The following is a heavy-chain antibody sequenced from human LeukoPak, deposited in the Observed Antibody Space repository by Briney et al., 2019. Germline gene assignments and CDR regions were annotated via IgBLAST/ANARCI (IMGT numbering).Heavy chain of an antibody. J-gene: IGHJ4*02. Sequence: GGSLRLSCAASGFTFSDYAMSWVRQAPGKGLEWVSTISDNGGGTYYADSVEGRFTISRDNAKNTLYLQMNSLKGEDTAVYYCATSLGPLTEYWGQGTLVTVSS. CDR3: ATSLGPLTEY. V-gene: IGHV3-23*01. CDR1: GFTFSDYA. CDR2: ISDNGGGT. D-gene: IGHD7-27*01.